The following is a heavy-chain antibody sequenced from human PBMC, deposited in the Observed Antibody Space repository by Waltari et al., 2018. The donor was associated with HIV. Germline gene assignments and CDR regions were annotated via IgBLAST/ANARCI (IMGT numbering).Heavy chain of an antibody. CDR3: ARDQTNGYYHDSGLRAFDI. D-gene: IGHD3-22*01. V-gene: IGHV1-69*13. J-gene: IGHJ3*02. CDR2: IIPILGTT. Sequence: QVQLVQSGAEVKKPGSSVKVSCKASGGTLNSYAISWVRQAPGQGLEWMEGIIPILGTTNYAQKLQGRDTRTADESTRTSYMELSSLTSEDTAVYYCARDQTNGYYHDSGLRAFDIWGQGTMVTVSS. CDR1: GGTLNSYA.